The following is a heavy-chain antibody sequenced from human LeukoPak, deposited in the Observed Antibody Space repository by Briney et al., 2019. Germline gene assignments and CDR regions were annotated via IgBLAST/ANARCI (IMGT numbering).Heavy chain of an antibody. CDR2: ISGSDSGGTT. CDR1: TFTFSSYA. Sequence: GGSLRLSCAASTFTFSSYAMSWVRQAPGKGLEWVSVISGSDSGGTTYYADSVKGRFTISRDNAKNSLYLQMNSLRAEDTAVYYCARGANWLYSNYYYYMDVWGKGTTVTVSS. D-gene: IGHD4-11*01. V-gene: IGHV3-23*01. J-gene: IGHJ6*03. CDR3: ARGANWLYSNYYYYMDV.